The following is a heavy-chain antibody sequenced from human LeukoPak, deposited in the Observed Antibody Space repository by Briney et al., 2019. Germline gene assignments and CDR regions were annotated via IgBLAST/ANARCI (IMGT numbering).Heavy chain of an antibody. D-gene: IGHD2-8*01. J-gene: IGHJ3*02. CDR3: ATGMAFPGAFDI. CDR1: GYTLTELS. Sequence: GASEKVSCKVSGYTLTELSMHWVRQAPGKGLEWMGGFDPEDGETIYAQKFQGRVTMTEDTSTDTAYMELSSLRSEDTAMYYCATGMAFPGAFDIWGQGTMVTVSS. V-gene: IGHV1-24*01. CDR2: FDPEDGET.